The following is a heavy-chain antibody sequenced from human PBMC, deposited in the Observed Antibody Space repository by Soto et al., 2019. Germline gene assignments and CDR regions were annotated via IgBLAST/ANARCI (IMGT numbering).Heavy chain of an antibody. CDR3: AKQSSSGPLRYFDY. CDR1: GFTFGSYA. D-gene: IGHD6-19*01. J-gene: IGHJ4*02. Sequence: GGSLRLSCAASGFTFGSYAMSWVRQAPGEGLEWVSAISGSGGSTYYADSVKGRFTISRDNSKNTLYLQMNSLRAEDTAVYYCAKQSSSGPLRYFDYWGQGTLVTVSS. CDR2: ISGSGGST. V-gene: IGHV3-23*01.